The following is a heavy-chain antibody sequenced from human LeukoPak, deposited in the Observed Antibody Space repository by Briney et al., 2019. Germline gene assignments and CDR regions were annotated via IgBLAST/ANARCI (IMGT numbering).Heavy chain of an antibody. D-gene: IGHD3-10*01. CDR1: GFALTELS. Sequence: ASVKVSCKVSGFALTELSLHWVRQAPGKGLEWMGGFDPEDGETIYAQQFQGRVTMPEDTSTDTTYMELSSLRSEDTAVYYCATWNGEWFGEFFGAFDIWGQGTMVTVSS. V-gene: IGHV1-24*01. J-gene: IGHJ3*02. CDR2: FDPEDGET. CDR3: ATWNGEWFGEFFGAFDI.